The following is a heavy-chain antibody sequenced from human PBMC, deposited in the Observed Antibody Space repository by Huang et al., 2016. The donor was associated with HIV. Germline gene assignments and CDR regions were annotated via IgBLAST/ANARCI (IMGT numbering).Heavy chain of an antibody. CDR3: SPSGDDYFYFYMDV. J-gene: IGHJ6*03. D-gene: IGHD4-17*01. V-gene: IGHV3-49*03. CDR1: GFIFNDFA. Sequence: QLVESGGDSVQSGRSLRLSCRGSGFIFNDFAINWFRQSPGKGLEWMGCVRRKAFGGASKSAPSVKDRFTVSRDEAKNVAFLQMDNLQVDDTAIYYCSPSGDDYFYFYMDVWGNGTTVIVS. CDR2: VRRKAFGGAS.